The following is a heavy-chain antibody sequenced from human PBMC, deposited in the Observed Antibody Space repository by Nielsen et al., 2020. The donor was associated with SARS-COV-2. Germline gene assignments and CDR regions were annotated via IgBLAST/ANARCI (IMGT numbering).Heavy chain of an antibody. J-gene: IGHJ4*02. CDR3: AREERHQQMATDY. CDR2: VYHGGDT. CDR1: GSSIRSNFHY. D-gene: IGHD6-13*01. Sequence: SETLSLTCNVSGSSIRSNFHYWASIRQPPGRGLEWIAHVYHGGDTDYNPSLKSRVTISVDTSKNQFTLRLRSVTAADTAVYFCAREERHQQMATDYGGQGTLVTVSS. V-gene: IGHV4-39*06.